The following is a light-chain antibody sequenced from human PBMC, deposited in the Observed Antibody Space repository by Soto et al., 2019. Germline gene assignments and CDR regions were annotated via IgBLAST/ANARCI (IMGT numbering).Light chain of an antibody. CDR2: EAS. J-gene: IGKJ5*01. CDR3: QQYNVFPIT. CDR1: QSIATW. V-gene: IGKV1-5*03. Sequence: DIQMTQSPSTLSASIVDRVMITCRASQSIATWLAWYQQKSGKAPKLLIYEASNLESEVPSRFSGSGSGTEFTLTISSLQPDDFATYYCQQYNVFPITFGQGTRLEIK.